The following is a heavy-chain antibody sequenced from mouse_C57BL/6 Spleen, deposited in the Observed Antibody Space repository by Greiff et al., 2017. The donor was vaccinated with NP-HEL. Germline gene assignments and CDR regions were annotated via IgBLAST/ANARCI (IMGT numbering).Heavy chain of an antibody. V-gene: IGHV1-22*01. CDR1: GYTFTDYN. D-gene: IGHD1-1*01. J-gene: IGHJ3*01. CDR3: ARALDYYVSSGFAY. CDR2: INPNNGGT. Sequence: EVQLQQSGPELVKPGASVKLSCKASGYTFTDYNMHWVKQSHGKSLEWIGYINPNNGGTSYNQKFKGKATFTVNKSSSTSYMELRSRTSEDSAVYYGARALDYYVSSGFAYWGQGTLVTVSA.